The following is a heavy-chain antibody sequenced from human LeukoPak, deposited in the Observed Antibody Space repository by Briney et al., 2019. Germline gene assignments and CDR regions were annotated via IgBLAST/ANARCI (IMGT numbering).Heavy chain of an antibody. Sequence: PGGSLRLSCAASGFTFSSYSMNWVRQAPGKGLERVSSISSSSSYINYADSVRGRFTISRDNAKNSLFLQMDSLRGEDTAVYYCARGREIDWFDPWGQGTLVTVSS. CDR3: ARGREIDWFDP. J-gene: IGHJ5*02. CDR2: ISSSSSYI. V-gene: IGHV3-21*01. CDR1: GFTFSSYS. D-gene: IGHD5-24*01.